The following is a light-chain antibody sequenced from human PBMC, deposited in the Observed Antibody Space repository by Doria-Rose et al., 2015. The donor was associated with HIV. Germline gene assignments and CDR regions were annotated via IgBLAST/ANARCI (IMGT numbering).Light chain of an antibody. CDR2: KAS. CDR3: QQYNSYPS. CDR1: QSISSW. Sequence: LSASVGDRVTITCRASQSISSWLAWYQQKPGKAPNLLIYKASSLESGVPSRFSGSGSGTEFTLTISSLQPDDFATYYCQQYNSYPSFGQGTKLEIK. V-gene: IGKV1-5*03. J-gene: IGKJ2*01.